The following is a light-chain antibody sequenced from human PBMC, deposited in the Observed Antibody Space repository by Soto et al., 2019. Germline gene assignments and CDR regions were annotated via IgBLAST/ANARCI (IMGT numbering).Light chain of an antibody. CDR1: STDVGSYHR. Sequence: QSVLTQPPSVSGSPGQSVTISCSGTSTDVGSYHRVSWYQQPPGTAPKLIIYEVSNRPSGVPDRFSGSKSGNTASLTISGLQAEDEADYYCSSYTSSSTFFGGGTKLTVL. CDR2: EVS. J-gene: IGLJ2*01. CDR3: SSYTSSSTF. V-gene: IGLV2-18*02.